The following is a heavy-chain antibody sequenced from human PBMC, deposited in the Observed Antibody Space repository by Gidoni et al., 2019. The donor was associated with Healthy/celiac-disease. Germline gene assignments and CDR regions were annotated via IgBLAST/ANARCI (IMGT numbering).Heavy chain of an antibody. J-gene: IGHJ6*02. CDR1: GFTFSSYA. Sequence: QVQLVESGGGVVQPGRSLRLPCAASGFTFSSYAMHWVRQAPGKGLEWVAVISYDGSNKYYADSVKGRFTISRDNSKNTLYLQMNSLRAEDTAVYYCARERTVHYYYGMDVWGQGTTVTVSS. CDR2: ISYDGSNK. V-gene: IGHV3-30-3*01. D-gene: IGHD4-17*01. CDR3: ARERTVHYYYGMDV.